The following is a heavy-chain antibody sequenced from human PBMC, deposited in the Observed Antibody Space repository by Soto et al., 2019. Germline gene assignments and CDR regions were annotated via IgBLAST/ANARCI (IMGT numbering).Heavy chain of an antibody. CDR1: GFTFSSYA. CDR2: VSGSGGST. V-gene: IGHV3-23*01. D-gene: IGHD5-18*01. CDR3: ARALYARGYSYGPLHFDY. J-gene: IGHJ4*02. Sequence: GGSLRLSCAASGFTFSSYAMSWVRQAPGKGLEWVSAVSGSGGSTYYADSVKGRFTISRHNSKNTLYLQMNSLRAEDTAVYYCARALYARGYSYGPLHFDYWGQGTLVTVSS.